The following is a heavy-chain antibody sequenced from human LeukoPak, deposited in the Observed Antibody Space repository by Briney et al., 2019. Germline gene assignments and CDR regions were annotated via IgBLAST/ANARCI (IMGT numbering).Heavy chain of an antibody. CDR3: ARDDSVVGCSGGNCYFDF. D-gene: IGHD2-15*01. V-gene: IGHV3-20*04. CDR1: GFTIDDHG. J-gene: IGHJ4*02. CDR2: INWNGRSI. Sequence: GGSLRLSCAASGFTIDDHGMSWVRHAPGKGLEWVAGINWNGRSIGFGDSVKGRFSISRDNAKNSLYLQMNSLRAEDTAFYYCARDDSVVGCSGGNCYFDFWGQGALVTVSS.